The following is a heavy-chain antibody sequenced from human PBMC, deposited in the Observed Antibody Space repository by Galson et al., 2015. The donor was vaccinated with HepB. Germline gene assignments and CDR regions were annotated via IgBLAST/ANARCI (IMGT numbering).Heavy chain of an antibody. D-gene: IGHD6-19*01. J-gene: IGHJ4*02. CDR1: GYTFTGYY. CDR3: AAGYSSGWYPFDY. Sequence: SVKVSCKASGYTFTGYYMHWVRQAPGQGLEWMGWINPNSGGTNYAQKFQGWVTMTRDTSISTAYMELSRLRSDDTAVYYCAAGYSSGWYPFDYWGQGTLVTVSS. CDR2: INPNSGGT. V-gene: IGHV1-2*04.